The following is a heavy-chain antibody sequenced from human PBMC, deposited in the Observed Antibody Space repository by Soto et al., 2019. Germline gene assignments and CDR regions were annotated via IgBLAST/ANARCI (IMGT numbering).Heavy chain of an antibody. D-gene: IGHD4-17*01. CDR3: ARGLRCLRPYAYWSFDL. CDR1: GFTFSSYG. J-gene: IGHJ2*01. Sequence: QVQLVESGGGVVQPGRSLRLSCAASGFTFSSYGMHWVRQAPGKGLEWVAVISYDGSNKYYADSVKGRFTISRDNSKNTLDLQMNSLRAEDTAVYYCARGLRCLRPYAYWSFDLWGRGTLVTVSS. CDR2: ISYDGSNK. V-gene: IGHV3-30*03.